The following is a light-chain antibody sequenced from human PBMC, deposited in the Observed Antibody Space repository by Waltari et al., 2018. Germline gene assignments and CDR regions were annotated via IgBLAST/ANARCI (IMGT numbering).Light chain of an antibody. Sequence: DIQMTQSPSTLSASVGDRVTITCRASQSIGGWLAWYQQKPGKAPNLLIFKACYLESGVSSRFSGSGSGTDFTLTISRLQPADFATYYCQQYESYPLTFGQGTKLEI. J-gene: IGKJ2*01. CDR3: QQYESYPLT. CDR2: KAC. V-gene: IGKV1-5*03. CDR1: QSIGGW.